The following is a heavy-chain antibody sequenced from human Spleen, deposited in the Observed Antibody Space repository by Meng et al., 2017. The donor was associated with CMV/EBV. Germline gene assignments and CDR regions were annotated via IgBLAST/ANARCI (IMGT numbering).Heavy chain of an antibody. CDR2: IKQDGSEM. Sequence: GGSLRLSCAASGFVFSNYWMSWVRQAPGKGMEWVANIKQDGSEMYYVDPVKGRFTISRDNAKNSLFLQMSSLRAEDTAMYYCARAGLGYCSVTSCYNDYWGQGTLVTVSS. CDR3: ARAGLGYCSVTSCYNDY. J-gene: IGHJ4*02. D-gene: IGHD2-2*02. V-gene: IGHV3-7*01. CDR1: GFVFSNYW.